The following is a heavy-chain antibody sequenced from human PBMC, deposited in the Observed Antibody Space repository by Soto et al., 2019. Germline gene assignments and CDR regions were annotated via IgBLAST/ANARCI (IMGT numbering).Heavy chain of an antibody. CDR1: GGSISSGDYY. V-gene: IGHV4-30-4*01. D-gene: IGHD3-3*02. CDR2: IYYSGST. CDR3: SRESPFLEWLLFDY. J-gene: IGHJ4*02. Sequence: SETLSLTCTVSGGSISSGDYYWSWIRQPPGKGLDWIGYIYYSGSTYYNPSLKSRVTISVDPSKNQFSLKLSSVTAADTAVYYCSRESPFLEWLLFDYWGRGTLVTVSS.